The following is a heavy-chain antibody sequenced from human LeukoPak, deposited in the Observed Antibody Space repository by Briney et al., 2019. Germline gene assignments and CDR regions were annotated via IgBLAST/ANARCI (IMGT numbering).Heavy chain of an antibody. V-gene: IGHV3-21*01. CDR3: AKDRRLDY. J-gene: IGHJ4*02. CDR2: ISSSSSYI. Sequence: GGSLRLSCAASGFTFSSYAMSWVRQAPGKGLEWVSSISSSSSYIYYADSVKGRFTISRDNAKNSLYLQMNSLRAEDTAVYYCAKDRRLDYWGQGTLVTVSS. CDR1: GFTFSSYA.